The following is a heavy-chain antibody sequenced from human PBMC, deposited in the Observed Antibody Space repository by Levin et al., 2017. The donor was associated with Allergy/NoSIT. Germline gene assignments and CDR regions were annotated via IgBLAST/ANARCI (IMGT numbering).Heavy chain of an antibody. D-gene: IGHD1-7*01. CDR1: GFTFSSYA. CDR3: AKGLELSRYYYGMDV. CDR2: ISGSGGST. J-gene: IGHJ6*02. V-gene: IGHV3-23*01. Sequence: PGGSLRLSCAASGFTFSSYAMSWVRQAPGKGLEWVSAISGSGGSTYYADSVKGRFTISRDNSKNTLYLQMNSLRAEDTAVYYCAKGLELSRYYYGMDVWGQGTTVTVSS.